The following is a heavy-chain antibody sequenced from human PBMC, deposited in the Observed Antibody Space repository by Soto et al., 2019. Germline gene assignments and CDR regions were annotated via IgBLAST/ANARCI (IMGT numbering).Heavy chain of an antibody. CDR3: AKGGGSCCFDC. J-gene: IGHJ4*02. Sequence: PGGSLRLSCAASGFTFSTYAMSWVRQAPGKGLEWVSAISGSGGNSTFYGDSVKGRFTISRDNSKNTLYLEMSSLGAEDTAVYYCAKGGGSCCFDCWGQGTMVTVYS. CDR1: GFTFSTYA. V-gene: IGHV3-23*01. CDR2: ISGSGGNST. D-gene: IGHD2-15*01.